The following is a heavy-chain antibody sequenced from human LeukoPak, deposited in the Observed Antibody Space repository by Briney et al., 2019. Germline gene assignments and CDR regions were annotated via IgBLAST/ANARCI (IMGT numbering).Heavy chain of an antibody. J-gene: IGHJ6*03. CDR2: IYSGENT. CDR3: AREGGPAANNYYYYYMDV. V-gene: IGHV3-53*05. CDR1: GFTVSTNY. Sequence: QPGGSLRLSCAASGFTVSTNYMSWVRQAPGKGLEWVSLIYSGENTYYADSVKGRFTISRDNSKNTLYLQMNSLRAEDTAVYYCAREGGPAANNYYYYYMDVWGKGTTVTVSS. D-gene: IGHD2-2*01.